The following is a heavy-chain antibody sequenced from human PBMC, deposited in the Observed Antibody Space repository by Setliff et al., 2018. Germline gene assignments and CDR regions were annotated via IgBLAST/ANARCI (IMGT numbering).Heavy chain of an antibody. Sequence: KTSETLSLTCTVSGDSISSRTYYWSWIRQPAGKGLEWIGHIYTSWSTNYNPSLKGRATLSTDASKKQFSLKLTSVTAADTAVYYCARMSGFLYMDVWGKRTTVTVSS. V-gene: IGHV4-61*09. CDR3: ARMSGFLYMDV. CDR2: IYTSWST. J-gene: IGHJ6*03. CDR1: GDSISSRTYY. D-gene: IGHD3-3*01.